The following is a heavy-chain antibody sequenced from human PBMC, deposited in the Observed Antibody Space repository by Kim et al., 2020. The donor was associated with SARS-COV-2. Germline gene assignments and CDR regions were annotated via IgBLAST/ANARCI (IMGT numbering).Heavy chain of an antibody. CDR2: IKSKSDGGAT. D-gene: IGHD3-10*01. Sequence: GGSLRLSCVASGFTFSQAWMNWVRQAPGKGLEWVGRIKSKSDGGATDYVAPVKGRLTISRDDSKNTLYLQMNSLKIEDTAVYYCTTNPMYGSGSYHPPRIEYWGQGILVTVSS. CDR1: GFTFSQAW. J-gene: IGHJ4*02. CDR3: TTNPMYGSGSYHPPRIEY. V-gene: IGHV3-15*01.